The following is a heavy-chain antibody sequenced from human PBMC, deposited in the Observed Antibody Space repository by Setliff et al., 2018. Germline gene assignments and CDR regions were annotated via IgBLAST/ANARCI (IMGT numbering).Heavy chain of an antibody. CDR3: ARQRRIWNDLDYFDY. J-gene: IGHJ4*02. V-gene: IGHV4-61*09. CDR2: IYSSGNI. D-gene: IGHD1-1*01. CDR1: GGSISSGTFY. Sequence: SETLSLTCTVSGGSISSGTFYWTWLRRPAGKGLEWIGHIYSSGNINYNPSLVSRVTISIDTSKSQFSLRLSSVTAADTAVYYCARQRRIWNDLDYFDYWGQGTLVTVSS.